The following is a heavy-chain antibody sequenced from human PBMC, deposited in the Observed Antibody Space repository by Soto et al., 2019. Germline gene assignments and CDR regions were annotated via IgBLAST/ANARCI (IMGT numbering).Heavy chain of an antibody. Sequence: SCAASGFTFSSYWMHWVRQTPGEGQVWVSRIKSDGSTSNYADSVKGRFTISRDNARNTLYLQMNSLRAEDTGLYYCARGAGGYYYMDVWGKGTTVTVSS. CDR3: ARGAGGYYYMDV. J-gene: IGHJ6*03. V-gene: IGHV3-74*01. CDR1: GFTFSSYW. D-gene: IGHD3-10*01. CDR2: IKSDGSTS.